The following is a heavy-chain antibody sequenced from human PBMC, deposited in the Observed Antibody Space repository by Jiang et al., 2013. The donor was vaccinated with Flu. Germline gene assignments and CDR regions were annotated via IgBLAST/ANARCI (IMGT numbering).Heavy chain of an antibody. CDR3: ARDDPYSTSTGGLDY. D-gene: IGHD6-6*01. Sequence: RYSMNWVRQAPGKGLEWVSSITSAGSYKYYADSVKGRFTISRDNAKNSVYLQMDSLRDEDTAVYYCARDDPYSTSTGGLDYWGQGTLVTVSS. V-gene: IGHV3-21*01. J-gene: IGHJ4*02. CDR1: RYS. CDR2: ITSAGSYK.